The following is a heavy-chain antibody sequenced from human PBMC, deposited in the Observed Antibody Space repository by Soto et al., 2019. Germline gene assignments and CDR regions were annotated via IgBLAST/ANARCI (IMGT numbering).Heavy chain of an antibody. Sequence: GGSLRLSCAASGFTFSDYYMSWIRQAPGKGLEWVSYISSSSSYTNYADSVKGRFTISRDNAKNSLYLQMNSLRAEDTAVYYCARDKESYYGSGSYYYWGQGTLVTVSS. CDR2: ISSSSSYT. J-gene: IGHJ4*02. CDR3: ARDKESYYGSGSYYY. CDR1: GFTFSDYY. D-gene: IGHD3-10*01. V-gene: IGHV3-11*05.